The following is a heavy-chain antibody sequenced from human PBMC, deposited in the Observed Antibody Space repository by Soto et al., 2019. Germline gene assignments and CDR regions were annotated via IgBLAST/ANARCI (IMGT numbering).Heavy chain of an antibody. Sequence: ASETLCITCIFSGGSISSSGYSWGGIRQPRGKGLEWIGTTSYSGNTYYSPSLKSRVTISVDTSKNQLSLELSSVTATDTAVYFCARRGARIEADGLRTGFDPWGQGTLVTVSS. D-gene: IGHD6-13*01. CDR3: ARRGARIEADGLRTGFDP. J-gene: IGHJ5*02. CDR2: TSYSGNT. V-gene: IGHV4-39*01. CDR1: GGSISSSGYS.